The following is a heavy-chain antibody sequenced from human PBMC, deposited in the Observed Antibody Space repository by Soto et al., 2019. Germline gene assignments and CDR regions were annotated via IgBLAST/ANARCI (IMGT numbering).Heavy chain of an antibody. Sequence: LRLSCAASGFTFRDYYMSWIRQAPGKGLEWVSYISSSGSTIYYADSVKGRFTISRDNAKNSLYLQMNSLRAEDTAVYYCARVGIAVAGTHYYYYYGMDVWGQGTTVTVSS. CDR1: GFTFRDYY. CDR3: ARVGIAVAGTHYYYYYGMDV. CDR2: ISSSGSTI. V-gene: IGHV3-11*01. J-gene: IGHJ6*02. D-gene: IGHD6-19*01.